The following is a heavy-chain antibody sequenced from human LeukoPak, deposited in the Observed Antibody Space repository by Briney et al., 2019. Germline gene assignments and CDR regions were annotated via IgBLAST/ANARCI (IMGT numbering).Heavy chain of an antibody. CDR2: IYHSGST. V-gene: IGHV4-38-2*02. CDR1: GYSISSGYY. D-gene: IGHD3-16*01. CDR3: ARGTRRWGPGAFDI. J-gene: IGHJ3*02. Sequence: ASETLSLTCTVSGYSISSGYYWGWIRQPPGKGLEWIGSIYHSGSTYYNPSLKSRVTISVDTSKNQFSLKLSSVTAADTAVYYCARGTRRWGPGAFDIWGQGTMVTVSS.